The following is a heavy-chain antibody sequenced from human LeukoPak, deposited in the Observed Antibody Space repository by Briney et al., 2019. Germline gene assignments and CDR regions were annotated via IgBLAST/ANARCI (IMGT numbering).Heavy chain of an antibody. CDR2: ICGSSGYI. V-gene: IGHV3-21*01. CDR3: ARMTAAGDY. CDR1: GFTSSRYS. J-gene: IGHJ4*02. D-gene: IGHD6-13*01. Sequence: GGSLRLSRAASGFTSSRYSLYCGPHAPGRGLEWVSSICGSSGYIYYADSVKGRFTISRDNAKNSLYLQMNSLRAEDTAVYYCARMTAAGDYWGQGTLVTVSS.